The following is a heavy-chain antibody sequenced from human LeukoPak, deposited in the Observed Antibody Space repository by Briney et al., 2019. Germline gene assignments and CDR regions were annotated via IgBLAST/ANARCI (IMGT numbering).Heavy chain of an antibody. V-gene: IGHV1-69*04. CDR1: GGTFSSYA. CDR3: AREGSRQEYGDPYYFDY. D-gene: IGHD4-17*01. Sequence: ASVKVSCKASGGTFSSYAISWVRQAPGQGLEWMGRIIPILGIANYAQKFQGRVTITADKSTSTAYMELSSLRSEDTAVYYCAREGSRQEYGDPYYFDYWGQGTLVTVSS. J-gene: IGHJ4*02. CDR2: IIPILGIA.